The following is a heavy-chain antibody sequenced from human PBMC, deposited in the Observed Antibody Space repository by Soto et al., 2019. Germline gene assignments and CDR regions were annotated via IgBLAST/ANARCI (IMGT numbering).Heavy chain of an antibody. D-gene: IGHD2-2*01. J-gene: IGHJ6*02. CDR1: GGTFSSYA. Sequence: ASVKVSCKASGGTFSSYAISWVRQAPGQGLEWMGGIIPIFGTANYAQKFQGRVTITADESTSTAYMELSSLRSEDTAVYYCARVLQSYQLPGEGYYGMDVWGQGTTVTVSS. CDR3: ARVLQSYQLPGEGYYGMDV. CDR2: IIPIFGTA. V-gene: IGHV1-69*13.